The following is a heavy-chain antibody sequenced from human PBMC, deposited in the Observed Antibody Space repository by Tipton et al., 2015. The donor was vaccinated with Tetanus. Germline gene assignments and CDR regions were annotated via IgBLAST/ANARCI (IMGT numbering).Heavy chain of an antibody. CDR1: GFTFSSYA. CDR2: ISYDGSNK. J-gene: IGHJ3*02. Sequence: SLRLSCAASGFTFSSYAMHWVRQAPGKGLEWVAVISYDGSNKYYADSVKGRFTISRDDSKNTLYLQMNSLRAEDTAVYYCARDTVVVAAIGAFDIWGQGTMVTVPS. D-gene: IGHD2-15*01. CDR3: ARDTVVVAAIGAFDI. V-gene: IGHV3-30-3*01.